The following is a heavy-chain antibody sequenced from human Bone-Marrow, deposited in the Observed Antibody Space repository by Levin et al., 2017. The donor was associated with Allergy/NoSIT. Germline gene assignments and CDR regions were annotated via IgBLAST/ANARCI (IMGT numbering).Heavy chain of an antibody. CDR3: VRDFSALLWFGESSSFDY. D-gene: IGHD3-10*01. V-gene: IGHV3-33*01. J-gene: IGHJ4*02. CDR1: AFTFSAYG. Sequence: PGGSLRLSCAASAFTFSAYGMHWVRQAPGRGLEWVAVIWYDGSDRYYADSVKGRFTISRDNTKDSLYLHITSLRVDDTAVYYCVRDFSALLWFGESSSFDYWGQGTLVTVSS. CDR2: IWYDGSDR.